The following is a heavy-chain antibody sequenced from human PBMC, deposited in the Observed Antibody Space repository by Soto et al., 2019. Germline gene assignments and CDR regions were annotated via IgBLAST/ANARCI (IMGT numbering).Heavy chain of an antibody. D-gene: IGHD6-6*01. Sequence: PSETLSLTCAVYGGSFSGYYWSWIRQPPGKGLEWIGEINHSGSTNYNPSLKSRVTISVDTSKNQFSLKLSSVTAADTAVYYCARGRGLAARDYWGQGTLVTVS. CDR1: GGSFSGYY. V-gene: IGHV4-34*01. CDR2: INHSGST. J-gene: IGHJ4*02. CDR3: ARGRGLAARDY.